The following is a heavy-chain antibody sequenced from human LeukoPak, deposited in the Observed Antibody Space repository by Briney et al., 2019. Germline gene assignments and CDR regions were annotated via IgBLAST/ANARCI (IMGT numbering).Heavy chain of an antibody. J-gene: IGHJ5*02. CDR1: GDSVSSNSAA. Sequence: SQTLSLTCAISGDSVSSNSAAWNWIRQSPSRGLEWLGRTYYRSKWYNDYAVSVKSRITINPDTSKIQFSLQLNSVTPEDTAVYYCARDITYCGGDCYPNWFDPWGQGTLVTVSS. D-gene: IGHD2-21*02. CDR3: ARDITYCGGDCYPNWFDP. CDR2: TYYRSKWYN. V-gene: IGHV6-1*01.